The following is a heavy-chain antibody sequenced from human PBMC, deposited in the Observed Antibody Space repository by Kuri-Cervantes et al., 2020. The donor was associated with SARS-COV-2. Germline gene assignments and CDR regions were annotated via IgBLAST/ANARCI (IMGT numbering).Heavy chain of an antibody. Sequence: SEILSLTCTVSGGSISSHYWSWIRQPPGKGLEWIGYIYYSGSTNYDPSLKSRVTISVDTSKNQFSLKLSSVTAADTAVYYCARWDIVVVPAAPKGAFDIWGQGTMVTVSS. CDR1: GGSISSHY. J-gene: IGHJ3*02. CDR2: IYYSGST. CDR3: ARWDIVVVPAAPKGAFDI. D-gene: IGHD2-2*01. V-gene: IGHV4-59*08.